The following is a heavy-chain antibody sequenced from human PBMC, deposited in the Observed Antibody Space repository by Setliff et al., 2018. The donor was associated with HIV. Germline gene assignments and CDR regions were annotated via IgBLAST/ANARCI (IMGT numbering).Heavy chain of an antibody. CDR1: GDTFNSHA. Sequence: WASVKVSCKASGDTFNSHAISWVRQAPGQGLEWMGGVIPIFGTPNYAQKLKGRLTITADESTSTVYMELSSLRSEDTAVYYCARDSRDIVVVIAPEPEPYYYYGMDVWGEGTTVTVSS. D-gene: IGHD2-15*01. CDR2: VIPIFGTP. V-gene: IGHV1-69*13. CDR3: ARDSRDIVVVIAPEPEPYYYYGMDV. J-gene: IGHJ6*04.